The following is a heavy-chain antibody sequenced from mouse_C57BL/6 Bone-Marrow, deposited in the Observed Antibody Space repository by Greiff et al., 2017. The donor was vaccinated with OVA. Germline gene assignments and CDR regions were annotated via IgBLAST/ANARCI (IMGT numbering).Heavy chain of an antibody. Sequence: QVQLQQPGAELVKPGASVKVSCKASGYTFTSYWMHWVKQRPGQGLEWIGRIHPSDSDTNYNQKFKGKATLTVDKSSSTAYMQLSSLTSEDSAVYYCTRMGNYSNYGVFYYYAMDYWGQGTSVTVSS. CDR2: IHPSDSDT. D-gene: IGHD2-5*01. CDR3: TRMGNYSNYGVFYYYAMDY. V-gene: IGHV1-74*01. J-gene: IGHJ4*01. CDR1: GYTFTSYW.